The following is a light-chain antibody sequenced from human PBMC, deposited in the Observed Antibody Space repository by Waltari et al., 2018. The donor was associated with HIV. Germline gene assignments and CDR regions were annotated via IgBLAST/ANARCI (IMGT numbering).Light chain of an antibody. CDR1: SSHIGSNY. CDR3: AAWDDSLSVYV. J-gene: IGLJ1*01. Sequence: QSVLTQPPSASGTPGQRVTISCSGSSSHIGSNYVYWYQQLPGTAPKLLIYRNNQRPSGVPDRFSGSTSGTSASLAISGLRSEDEADYCCAAWDDSLSVYVFGTGTKVTVL. V-gene: IGLV1-47*01. CDR2: RNN.